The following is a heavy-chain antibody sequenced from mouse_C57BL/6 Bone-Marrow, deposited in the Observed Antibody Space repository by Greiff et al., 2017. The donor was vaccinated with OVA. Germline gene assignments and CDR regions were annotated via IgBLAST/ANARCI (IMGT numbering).Heavy chain of an antibody. D-gene: IGHD1-1*01. J-gene: IGHJ4*01. CDR3: ARRSRRAMDD. V-gene: IGHV1-64*01. CDR1: GYTFTSYW. CDR2: IHPNSGST. Sequence: QVQLQQPGAELVKPGASVKLSCKASGYTFTSYWRHWVKQRPGQGLEWIGMIHPNSGSTNYNEKFKSKATLTVEKSSSTAYLQHSSPTAEDAAVYYCARRSRRAMDDWGQGTSVTVAS.